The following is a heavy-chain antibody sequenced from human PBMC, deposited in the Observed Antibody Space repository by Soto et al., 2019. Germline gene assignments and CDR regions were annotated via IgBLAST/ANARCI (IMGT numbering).Heavy chain of an antibody. CDR1: GYNFTSHY. J-gene: IGHJ6*02. Sequence: QVQLVQSGAEVKKPGASVKVSCKASGYNFTSHYMHWVRQAPGQGLESMGIIYPRDGTTIYAQKFQGRVTMTRDTSTHTFYMELSSLRSEDTAMYYCARVGYSSTGTTFHYHGLDVWGQGTTVTVSS. CDR2: IYPRDGTT. V-gene: IGHV1-46*01. D-gene: IGHD3-22*01. CDR3: ARVGYSSTGTTFHYHGLDV.